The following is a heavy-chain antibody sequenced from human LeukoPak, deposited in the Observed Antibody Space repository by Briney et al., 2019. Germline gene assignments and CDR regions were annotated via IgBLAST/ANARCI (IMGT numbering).Heavy chain of an antibody. CDR2: IRSDGSDT. V-gene: IGHV3-74*01. Sequence: GGSLRLSCAASGFTFSNHGMNWVRQAPGEGLVWVSRIRSDGSDTRYAGSVKGRFTISRDNAKNTLYLQMNSLRAEDTAVYYCAKDRGYYDSLDYWGQGTLVTVSS. CDR1: GFTFSNHG. CDR3: AKDRGYYDSLDY. J-gene: IGHJ4*02. D-gene: IGHD3-9*01.